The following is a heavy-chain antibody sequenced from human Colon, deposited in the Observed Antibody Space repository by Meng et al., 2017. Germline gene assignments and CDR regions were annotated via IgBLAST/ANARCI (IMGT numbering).Heavy chain of an antibody. J-gene: IGHJ5*02. V-gene: IGHV4-61*01. Sequence: VQLQGSGPGLVRPSETLSLTCTVSGGSVISNSYYWSWIRQPPGKGLEWIGFIYYSGSTNYNPSLKRRVTISVDTSKNQFSLKVSSVTAADTAVYYCARDSGYDKNWFDPWGQGTLVTVSS. CDR1: GGSVISNSYY. D-gene: IGHD5-12*01. CDR3: ARDSGYDKNWFDP. CDR2: IYYSGST.